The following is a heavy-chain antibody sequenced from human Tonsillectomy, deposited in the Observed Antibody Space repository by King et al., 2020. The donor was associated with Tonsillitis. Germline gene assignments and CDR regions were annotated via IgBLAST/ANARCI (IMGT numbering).Heavy chain of an antibody. CDR2: IRHDGSNK. CDR3: ANPPNRDGYYYLDN. J-gene: IGHJ4*02. D-gene: IGHD5-24*01. Sequence: HVQLVESGGGVVQPGGSLRLSCAASGFTFNYYALHWVRQAPGKGLEWVAFIRHDGSNKYYADSVNGRFTISRDNSKNTLHLQMNSLRVEDTAVYYCANPPNRDGYYYLDNWGQGTLVTVSS. CDR1: GFTFNYYA. V-gene: IGHV3-30*02.